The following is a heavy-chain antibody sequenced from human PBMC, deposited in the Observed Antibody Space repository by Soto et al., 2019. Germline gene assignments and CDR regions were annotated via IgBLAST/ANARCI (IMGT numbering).Heavy chain of an antibody. V-gene: IGHV4-30-4*01. CDR2: IYDSGST. CDR1: GGSISSGEYS. Sequence: QDQLQESGPGLVKPSQTLSLTCSVSGGSISSGEYSWSWIRQPPGKGLEWIGFIYDSGSTYYIPSLRSRVTRSVDTSKNQFSLKLYSVTAADTAVYYCARRLRYYFDYWGQGTVVTVSS. CDR3: ARRLRYYFDY. D-gene: IGHD4-17*01. J-gene: IGHJ4*02.